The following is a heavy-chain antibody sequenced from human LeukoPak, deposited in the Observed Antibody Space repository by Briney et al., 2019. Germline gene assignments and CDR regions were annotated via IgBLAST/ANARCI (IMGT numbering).Heavy chain of an antibody. D-gene: IGHD5-12*01. J-gene: IGHJ4*02. CDR2: ISSSSSYI. CDR3: ARDLQIVATLDY. V-gene: IGHV3-21*01. Sequence: GGSLRLSCAAPGFTFSSYSMNWVRQAPGKGLEWVSSISSSSSYIYYADSVKGRFTISRDNAKNSLYLQMNSLRAEDTAVYYCARDLQIVATLDYWGQGTLVTVSS. CDR1: GFTFSSYS.